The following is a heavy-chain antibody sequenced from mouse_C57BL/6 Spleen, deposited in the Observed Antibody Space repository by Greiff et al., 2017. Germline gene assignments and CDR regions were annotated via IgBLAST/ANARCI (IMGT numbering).Heavy chain of an antibody. V-gene: IGHV1-64*01. CDR2: IHPNSGST. Sequence: QVQLQQPGAELVKPGASVKLSCKASGYTFTSYWMHWVKQRPGQGLEWIGMIHPNSGSTNYNEKFKSKATLTVDKSSSTAYMQLSSLTSEDSAVYYCARSGDRITTVVVPYFDYWGQGTTLTVSS. J-gene: IGHJ2*01. CDR1: GYTFTSYW. D-gene: IGHD1-1*01. CDR3: ARSGDRITTVVVPYFDY.